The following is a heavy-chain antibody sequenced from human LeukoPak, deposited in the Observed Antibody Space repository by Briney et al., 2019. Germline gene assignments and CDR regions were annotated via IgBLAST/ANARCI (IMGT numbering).Heavy chain of an antibody. CDR2: IKQDGSEK. CDR3: ARDGSYPFDY. D-gene: IGHD2-15*01. CDR1: GFAFSSYW. Sequence: GGSLRLSCVASGFAFSSYWMTWVRQALGKGLEWVANIKQDGSEKYYVDSVKGRFTISRDNAKNSLYLQMNSLRAEDTAVYYCARDGSYPFDYWGQGTLVTVSS. J-gene: IGHJ4*02. V-gene: IGHV3-7*01.